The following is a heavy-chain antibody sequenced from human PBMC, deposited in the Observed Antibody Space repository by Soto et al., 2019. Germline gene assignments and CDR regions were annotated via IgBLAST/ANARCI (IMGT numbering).Heavy chain of an antibody. CDR3: TRIKYCRACYEHIFAV. D-gene: IGHD2-15*01. J-gene: IGHJ6*04. CDR2: INPKTGTT. V-gene: IGHV1-2*02. Sequence: ASVNVSCKALENTFGEFFIHWVRQAPRQRLEWMGWINPKTGTTNYNQKFQGRVTLTRDTSIDTAYMDLSSLRNDDTAMFFCTRIKYCRACYEHIFAVCGKGNMVTGSS. CDR1: ENTFGEFF.